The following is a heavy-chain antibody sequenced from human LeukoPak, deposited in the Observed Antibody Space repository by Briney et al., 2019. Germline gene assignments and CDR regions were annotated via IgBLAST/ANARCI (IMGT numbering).Heavy chain of an antibody. D-gene: IGHD1-1*01. CDR1: GFTFSSYA. CDR3: AKFADDGFDY. J-gene: IGHJ4*02. Sequence: GGSLRLSCAASGFTFSSYAMSWDREAPGKGLEWVSAISDSGGSTYYAESVKGRFTVSRDNSKNTLYLQMNSLRAEDTAVYYWAKFADDGFDYWGQGTLVTVSS. CDR2: ISDSGGST. V-gene: IGHV3-23*01.